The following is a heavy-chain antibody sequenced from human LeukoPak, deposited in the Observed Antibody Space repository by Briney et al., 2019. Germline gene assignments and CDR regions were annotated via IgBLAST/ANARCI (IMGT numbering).Heavy chain of an antibody. CDR1: GVSISSYY. CDR3: ARDRVLLWFGEPDYYYYYGMDV. V-gene: IGHV4-59*01. Sequence: SETLSLTCTVSGVSISSYYWSWIRQPPGKGLEWLGYIYYSGSTNYNPSLKSRVTISVDTSKNQFSLKLSSVTAADTAVYYCARDRVLLWFGEPDYYYYYGMDVWGQGPTVTVSS. CDR2: IYYSGST. D-gene: IGHD3-10*01. J-gene: IGHJ6*02.